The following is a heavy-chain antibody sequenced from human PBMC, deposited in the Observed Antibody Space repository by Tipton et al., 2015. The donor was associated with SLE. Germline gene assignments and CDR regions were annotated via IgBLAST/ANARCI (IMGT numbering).Heavy chain of an antibody. J-gene: IGHJ1*01. V-gene: IGHV4-39*07. CDR2: VFYSGNT. CDR1: GGSISTTDHY. D-gene: IGHD6-6*01. CDR3: ARDPRYSSSSGGD. Sequence: TLSLTCSVSGGSISTTDHYWGWIRQPPGKGLEWIGSVFYSGNTYYNESLQSRVTISIDTSKNHFSLKLYSVTAADTAVYYCARDPRYSSSSGGDWGQGTLVTVSS.